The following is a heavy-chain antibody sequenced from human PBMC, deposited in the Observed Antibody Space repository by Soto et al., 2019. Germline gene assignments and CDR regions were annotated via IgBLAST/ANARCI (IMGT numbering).Heavy chain of an antibody. CDR3: AKVTSSSYQTDY. J-gene: IGHJ4*02. CDR2: ISYDGSNK. CDR1: GFTFSSYG. D-gene: IGHD6-13*01. V-gene: IGHV3-30*18. Sequence: GGSLRLSCAASGFTFSSYGMHWVRQAPVEGLEWVAVISYDGSNKYYADSVKGRFTISRDNSKNTLYLQMNSLRAEDTAVYYCAKVTSSSYQTDYWGQGTLLIVSS.